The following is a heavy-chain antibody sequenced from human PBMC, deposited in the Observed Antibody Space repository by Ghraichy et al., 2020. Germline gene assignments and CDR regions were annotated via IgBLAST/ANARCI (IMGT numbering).Heavy chain of an antibody. V-gene: IGHV3-23*01. D-gene: IGHD3-22*01. CDR2: ISSSGGST. CDR1: GFTFSSYA. Sequence: GGSLRLSCAASGFTFSSYAMNWVRQAPGKGLEWVSAISSSGGSTYYADSVKGRFTISRDNSKNTLNLQMNSLRAEDTAVYYCVKGSVVVIGSIEYWGQGTLVTVSS. CDR3: VKGSVVVIGSIEY. J-gene: IGHJ4*02.